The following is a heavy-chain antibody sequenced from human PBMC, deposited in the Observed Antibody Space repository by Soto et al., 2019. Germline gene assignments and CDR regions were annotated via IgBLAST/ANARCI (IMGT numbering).Heavy chain of an antibody. CDR3: ARGVTVFGLVSRFWFDP. J-gene: IGHJ5*02. Sequence: PSETLSLTCTVSGDSICSEYYHWTWIRQSPGKGLEWIGYIHHSGSILYNPSLKSRVTISVDTSKNQFSLRLNSLTAADRAVYFCARGVTVFGLVSRFWFDPWGQGTVVTVSS. CDR1: GDSICSEYYH. D-gene: IGHD3-3*01. V-gene: IGHV4-30-4*08. CDR2: IHHSGSI.